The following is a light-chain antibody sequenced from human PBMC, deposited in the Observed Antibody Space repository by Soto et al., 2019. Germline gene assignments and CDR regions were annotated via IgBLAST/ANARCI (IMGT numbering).Light chain of an antibody. V-gene: IGKV3-15*01. CDR3: QQYNNRPYT. CDR1: QSISSD. CDR2: GPS. J-gene: IGKJ2*01. Sequence: EIMMTQSPDTLSVSPGDRATVSCRASQSISSDFAWLQLKPSQDPRVLIYGPSTRAPDVPDRFSGRRSGREFTLTISSLQSEDFAVYYYQQYNNRPYTFGQGTKLEVK.